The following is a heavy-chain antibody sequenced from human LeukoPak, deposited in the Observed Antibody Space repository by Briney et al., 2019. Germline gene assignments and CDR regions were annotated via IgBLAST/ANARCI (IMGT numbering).Heavy chain of an antibody. Sequence: GGSLRLSCAASGFTFSSNAMSWVRQAPGKGLEWVSVISVSGSRAYYADFVKGRVTVSRDNSKNTVRLQMNSLRVEDTAVYYCTTAHDGMHAWGQGTTVTVSS. CDR1: GFTFSSNA. V-gene: IGHV3-23*01. D-gene: IGHD6-25*01. CDR3: TTAHDGMHA. J-gene: IGHJ6*02. CDR2: ISVSGSRA.